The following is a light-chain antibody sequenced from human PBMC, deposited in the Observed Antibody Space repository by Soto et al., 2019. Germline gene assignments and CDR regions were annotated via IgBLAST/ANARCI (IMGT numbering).Light chain of an antibody. CDR2: RNN. J-gene: IGLJ2*01. V-gene: IGLV1-44*01. CDR1: SSNIGSHS. Sequence: QSLLTQPPSASGTPVQSVTISCSGSSSNIGSHSVWWYQQLPGTDPKLLIFRNNQRPSWVPDRFSGSKSGTSASLAIGGLRYEDEDDYYCASRDDRLXAVIFGGGI. CDR3: ASRDDRLXAVI.